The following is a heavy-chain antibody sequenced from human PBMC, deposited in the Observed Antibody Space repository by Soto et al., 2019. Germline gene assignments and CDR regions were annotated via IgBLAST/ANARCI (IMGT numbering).Heavy chain of an antibody. D-gene: IGHD6-19*01. CDR1: GFTFSSFA. CDR3: AKVAPWLGRNFDY. V-gene: IGHV3-23*01. J-gene: IGHJ4*02. Sequence: EVQLLESGGALVQPGGSLRLSCAASGFTFSSFAMYWVRQAPGKGLQWLSLISNSGGLTYYADSVKGRFTISRDNSKNTLCLQMKSLRADDTAVYFCAKVAPWLGRNFDYWGQGTQVTVSS. CDR2: ISNSGGLT.